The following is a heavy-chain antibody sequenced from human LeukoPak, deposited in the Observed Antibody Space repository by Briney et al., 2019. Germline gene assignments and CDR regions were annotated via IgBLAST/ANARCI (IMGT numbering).Heavy chain of an antibody. CDR3: STDFYDST. Sequence: GGSLRLSCATSGFTFSNAWMNWVRQAPGKGLEWVGRIRSNSDGGTIDYAAPVKGRFTLSRDDSKTTLYLQMNSLQTEDTAVYYRSTDFYDSTLGQGTLVTVSS. J-gene: IGHJ5*02. CDR2: IRSNSDGGTI. V-gene: IGHV3-15*07. CDR1: GFTFSNAW. D-gene: IGHD3-22*01.